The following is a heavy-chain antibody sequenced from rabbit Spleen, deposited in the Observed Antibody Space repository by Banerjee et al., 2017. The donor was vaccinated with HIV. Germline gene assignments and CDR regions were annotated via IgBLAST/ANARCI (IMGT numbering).Heavy chain of an antibody. CDR1: GFDFSRTG. CDR2: IDLLFGTT. CDR3: VRDQAGDADYGPYYLNL. Sequence: QEQLVESGGGLVQPGGSLKLSCKASGFDFSRTGVSWVRQAPGKGLEWIGYIDLLFGTTYYANWVNGRFTISSHNAQNTLHLQLSSLTAADTATYFCVRDQAGDADYGPYYLNLWAQAPSSPS. J-gene: IGHJ4*01. D-gene: IGHD2-1*01. V-gene: IGHV1S47*01.